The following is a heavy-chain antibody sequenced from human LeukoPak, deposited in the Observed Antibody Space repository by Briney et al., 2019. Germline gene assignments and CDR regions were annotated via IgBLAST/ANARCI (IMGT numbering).Heavy chain of an antibody. CDR2: IYYSGST. V-gene: IGHV4-59*01. CDR3: AGGIVVAATY. Sequence: SETLSLTCTVSGGSISSYYWSWIRQPPGKGLEWIGYIYYSGSTNYNPSLKSRVTMSVDTSTNHFSLKLSSVTAADTAVYYCAGGIVVAATYWGQGTLVTVSS. CDR1: GGSISSYY. J-gene: IGHJ4*02. D-gene: IGHD6-19*01.